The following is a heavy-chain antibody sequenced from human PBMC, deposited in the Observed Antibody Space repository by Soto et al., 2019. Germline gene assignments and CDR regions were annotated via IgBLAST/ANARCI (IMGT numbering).Heavy chain of an antibody. V-gene: IGHV1-18*01. CDR2: IRVYNGNT. Sequence: AASVKVSCKASGYTFSSYGITWVRQAPGQGLEWLGWIRVYNGNTNSAQKLQGRVPMTTDTSTSTAYMELRSLRSVDTAVYYCARVVYYSNSAGDYTMDVWGQGTTVTVSS. CDR3: ARVVYYSNSAGDYTMDV. D-gene: IGHD4-4*01. J-gene: IGHJ6*02. CDR1: GYTFSSYG.